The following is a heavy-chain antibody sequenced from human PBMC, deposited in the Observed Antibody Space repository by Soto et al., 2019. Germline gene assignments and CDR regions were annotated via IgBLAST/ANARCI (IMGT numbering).Heavy chain of an antibody. V-gene: IGHV3-33*01. CDR2: IWYDGSNK. D-gene: IGHD6-19*01. J-gene: IGHJ6*02. CDR3: ASGAAVAGTSSFYYYGMDV. CDR1: GFTFSSYG. Sequence: QVQLVESGGGVVQPGRSLRLSCAASGFTFSSYGMHWVRQAPGKGLEWVAVIWYDGSNKYYADSVKGRFTISRDNSKNELYLQMNSLRAEDTAVYYCASGAAVAGTSSFYYYGMDVWGQGTTVTVSS.